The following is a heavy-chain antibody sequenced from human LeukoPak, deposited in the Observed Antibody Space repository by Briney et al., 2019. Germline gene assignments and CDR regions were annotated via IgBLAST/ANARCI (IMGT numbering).Heavy chain of an antibody. J-gene: IGHJ4*02. CDR1: GFTFSDYY. D-gene: IGHD6-19*01. Sequence: GGSLRLSCAASGFTFSDYYMSWIRQAPGKGLEWVSYIGGRGRTIYYADSVKGRFTISRGNAKNSLYLQMNSLRAEDTAVYYCATDLVVAGGDWGQGTLVTVSS. CDR2: IGGRGRTI. CDR3: ATDLVVAGGD. V-gene: IGHV3-11*01.